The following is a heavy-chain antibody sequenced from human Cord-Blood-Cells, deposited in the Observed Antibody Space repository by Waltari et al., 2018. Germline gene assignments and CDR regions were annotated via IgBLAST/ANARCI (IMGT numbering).Heavy chain of an antibody. J-gene: IGHJ6*02. CDR2: INPSCGST. CDR3: AREYSSSSGYYGMDV. CDR1: GYTFTSYY. V-gene: IGHV1-46*01. D-gene: IGHD6-6*01. Sequence: QVQLVQSGAEVKKPGASVKVSCKASGYTFTSYYMHWVRQAPGQGLEWMGIINPSCGSTSYAQKFQGRVTMTRYTSTSTVYMELSSLRSEDTAVYYCAREYSSSSGYYGMDVWGQGTTVTVSS.